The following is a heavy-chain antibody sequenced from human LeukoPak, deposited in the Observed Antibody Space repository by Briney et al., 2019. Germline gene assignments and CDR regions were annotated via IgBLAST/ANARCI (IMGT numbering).Heavy chain of an antibody. J-gene: IGHJ5*02. D-gene: IGHD3-9*01. Sequence: SGGSLRLSCAASGFTFSTYSMNWVRQGPGKGLEWVSTIDFSGDYIYYADSVRGRFTISRDISKSTVHLQMNTLRADDTAVYYCAKGPYCDILTGRIFLAPQYFDPWGQGALVTVSS. CDR1: GFTFSTYS. V-gene: IGHV3-23*01. CDR3: AKGPYCDILTGRIFLAPQYFDP. CDR2: IDFSGDYI.